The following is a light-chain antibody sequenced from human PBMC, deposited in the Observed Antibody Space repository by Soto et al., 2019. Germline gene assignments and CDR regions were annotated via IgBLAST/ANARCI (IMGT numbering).Light chain of an antibody. CDR1: SSDVGGYNY. Sequence: QSALTQPASVSGSPGQSITICCTGTSSDVGGYNYVSWYQQHPDKAPKLMIYEVRNRPSGVSNRFSGSKSGNTASLTISGLQAEDEANYYCSSYTSSSTRVFGAGTKLTVL. CDR3: SSYTSSSTRV. J-gene: IGLJ3*02. V-gene: IGLV2-14*01. CDR2: EVR.